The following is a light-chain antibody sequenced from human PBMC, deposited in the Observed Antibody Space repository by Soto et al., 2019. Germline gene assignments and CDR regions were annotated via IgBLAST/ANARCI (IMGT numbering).Light chain of an antibody. CDR2: DVS. Sequence: QSVLTQPASVSGSPGQSITISCTGTSSDVGGYNYVSWYQQHPGKAPKLMIYDVSNRPSGVSNRFSGSKSGNTASLTISWLQVKDEADHYRSSYTCSSTDVFGPGTKVTVL. CDR3: SSYTCSSTDV. V-gene: IGLV2-14*01. CDR1: SSDVGGYNY. J-gene: IGLJ1*01.